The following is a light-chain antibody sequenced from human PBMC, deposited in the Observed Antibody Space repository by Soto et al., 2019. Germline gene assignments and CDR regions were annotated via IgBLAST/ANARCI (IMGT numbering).Light chain of an antibody. CDR3: QQHGRSPPSWT. CDR2: GAS. V-gene: IGKV3-20*01. Sequence: ETVLTQSPGTLYLSPGESATLACRASQSVSNSYLAWYHQKPGQAPRLLIYGASSRATGIPDRFSGSGSGTDFTLTISRLVPEDFEVYYLQQHGRSPPSWTFGQGTKVEIK. CDR1: QSVSNSY. J-gene: IGKJ1*01.